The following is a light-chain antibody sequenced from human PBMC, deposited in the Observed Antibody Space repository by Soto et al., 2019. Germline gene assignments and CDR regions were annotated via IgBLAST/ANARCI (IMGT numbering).Light chain of an antibody. CDR3: QHYGNSLWT. V-gene: IGKV3-20*01. CDR2: DAS. Sequence: EIVLTQSPGTLSLSPGERATLSCRASQSVRSMYLAWYQQKPGQAPRLLIYDASSRATDIPDRFSGSGSGTDFTLTISRLEPEDFAIYYCQHYGNSLWTFGQGTKVAIK. CDR1: QSVRSMY. J-gene: IGKJ1*01.